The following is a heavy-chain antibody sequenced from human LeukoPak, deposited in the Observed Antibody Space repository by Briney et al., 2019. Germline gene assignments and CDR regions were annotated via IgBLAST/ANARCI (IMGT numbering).Heavy chain of an antibody. CDR1: GGSINSNNYF. Sequence: ETLSLTCTVSGGSINSNNYFWGWVRQAPGKGLEWVSVIYSGGSTYYADSVKGRYTISRDNSKNTLYLQMNSLRAEDTAVYYCAGGIRMATDAFDIWGQGTMVTVSS. CDR3: AGGIRMATDAFDI. J-gene: IGHJ3*02. CDR2: IYSGGST. V-gene: IGHV3-53*01. D-gene: IGHD5-24*01.